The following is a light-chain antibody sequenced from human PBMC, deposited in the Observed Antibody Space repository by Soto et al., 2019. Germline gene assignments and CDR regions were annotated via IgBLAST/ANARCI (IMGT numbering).Light chain of an antibody. J-gene: IGLJ1*01. CDR3: SSYTSSSTYV. Sequence: QSVLTQPASVSGSPGQSITISCTGTSSDLGGYNYVSWYQQHPGKAPKLMIYDVSNRPSGVSNRFSGSKSGNTASLTISGLQADDEADYYCSSYTSSSTYVFGTGTKATVL. CDR2: DVS. V-gene: IGLV2-14*01. CDR1: SSDLGGYNY.